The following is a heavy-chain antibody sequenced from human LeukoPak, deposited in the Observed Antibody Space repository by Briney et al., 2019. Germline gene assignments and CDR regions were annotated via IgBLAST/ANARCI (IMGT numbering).Heavy chain of an antibody. V-gene: IGHV3-30-3*01. D-gene: IGHD2-2*01. CDR3: ARVGVYCSSTSCYDHYYYYYKDV. Sequence: GGSLRLSGAASGFTYSSYAMHWVRQAPGKGLEWVAVISYDGSNKYYADSVKGRFTISRDNSKNTLYLQMNSLRAEDTAVYYCARVGVYCSSTSCYDHYYYYYKDVWGKGTTVTVSS. CDR1: GFTYSSYA. CDR2: ISYDGSNK. J-gene: IGHJ6*03.